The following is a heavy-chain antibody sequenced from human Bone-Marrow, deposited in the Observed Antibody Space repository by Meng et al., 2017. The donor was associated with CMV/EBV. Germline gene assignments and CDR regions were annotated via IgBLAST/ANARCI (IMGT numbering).Heavy chain of an antibody. CDR1: GGSICSYY. CDR2: IYYSGST. D-gene: IGHD6-6*01. Sequence: ESLKISCTVSGGSICSYYWSWIRQPPGKGLEWIGYIYYSGSTNYNPSLKSRVTISVDTSKNQFSLKLSSVTAADTAVYYCARGSDGSSSSAWFDPWGQGTLVTFSS. CDR3: ARGSDGSSSSAWFDP. J-gene: IGHJ5*02. V-gene: IGHV4-59*01.